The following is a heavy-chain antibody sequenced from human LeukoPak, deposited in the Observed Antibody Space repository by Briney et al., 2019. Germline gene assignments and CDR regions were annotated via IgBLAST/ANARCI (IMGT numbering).Heavy chain of an antibody. J-gene: IGHJ4*02. V-gene: IGHV1-2*02. CDR3: ARGCGFETLDY. CDR1: GYTFTDYY. Sequence: ASVKVSCKASGYTFTDYYVQWVRQAPGQGLEWMGWISPSSGGTNYAQKFQGRVTMTRDTSISTAYMELSSLRSDDTAVYYCARGCGFETLDYWGQGTLVTVSS. D-gene: IGHD2-21*01. CDR2: ISPSSGGT.